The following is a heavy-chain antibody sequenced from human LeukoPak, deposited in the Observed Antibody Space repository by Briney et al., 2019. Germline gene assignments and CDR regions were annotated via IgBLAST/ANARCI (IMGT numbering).Heavy chain of an antibody. CDR1: GNTLTEVS. J-gene: IGHJ2*01. CDR3: VAEGCSGGICYPYFDL. CDR2: VDPANGGK. D-gene: IGHD2-15*01. Sequence: ASVKVSCKVSGNTLTEVSMHWVRQAPGKGLQWIGGVDPANGGKIYAQQFQGRVTMTEDTSTDTAYMELNSLRSEDTAVYYCVAEGCSGGICYPYFDLWGRGTLVIVSS. V-gene: IGHV1-24*01.